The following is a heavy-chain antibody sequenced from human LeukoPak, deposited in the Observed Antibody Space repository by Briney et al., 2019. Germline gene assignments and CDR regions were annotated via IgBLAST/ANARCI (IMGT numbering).Heavy chain of an antibody. Sequence: KTGESLRLSCATSGFTFSTYSMNWLRLAPGKGLEWVSSISPDSNYKYYVDSVKGRFTISRDNAKNSLYLQMNSLRAEDTAVYYCASRLTGYSSSWYSYWGQGTLVTVSS. CDR3: ASRLTGYSSSWYSY. D-gene: IGHD6-13*01. V-gene: IGHV3-21*01. J-gene: IGHJ4*02. CDR2: ISPDSNYK. CDR1: GFTFSTYS.